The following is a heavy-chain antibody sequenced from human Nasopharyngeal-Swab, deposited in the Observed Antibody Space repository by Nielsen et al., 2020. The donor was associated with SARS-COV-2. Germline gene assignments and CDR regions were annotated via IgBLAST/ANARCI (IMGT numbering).Heavy chain of an antibody. CDR2: ISSSSTI. J-gene: IGHJ6*03. V-gene: IGHV3-48*04. CDR3: AGYCSSTSCSRNYYYYMDV. Sequence: GESLKISCAASGFTFSSYSMNWVRQAPGKGLEWVSYISSSSTIYYADSVKGRFTISRDNAKNSLYLQMNSLRAEDTAVYYCAGYCSSTSCSRNYYYYMDVWGKGTTVTVSS. D-gene: IGHD2-2*01. CDR1: GFTFSSYS.